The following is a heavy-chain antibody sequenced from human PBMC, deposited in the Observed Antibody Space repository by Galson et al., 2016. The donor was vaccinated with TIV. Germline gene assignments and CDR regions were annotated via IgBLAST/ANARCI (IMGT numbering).Heavy chain of an antibody. CDR1: GFNFSDYW. CDR2: IKQDGSEK. Sequence: SLRLSCAASGFNFSDYWMHWVRQTPGKGLEWVANIKQDGSEKYYVDSVKGRFTISRDNAKSALFLQMNSLRAEDTAVYYCARRYSDLLGRGTLITVSS. V-gene: IGHV3-7*01. CDR3: ARRYSDL. J-gene: IGHJ2*01.